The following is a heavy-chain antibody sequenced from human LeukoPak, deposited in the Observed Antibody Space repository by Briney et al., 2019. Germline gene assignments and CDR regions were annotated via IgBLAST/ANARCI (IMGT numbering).Heavy chain of an antibody. D-gene: IGHD2-2*01. V-gene: IGHV3-53*05. Sequence: PGGSLRLSCEGSGFFVNSNYMTWVRQAPGRGLEWVADFYSAGSGGFRNYADSVKGRFAISRDSSRNTLYLQMNSLTPEDTATYYCAKEGRDCSGSSCPLGHWGLGTLVTVSS. J-gene: IGHJ4*02. CDR3: AKEGRDCSGSSCPLGH. CDR1: GFFVNSNY. CDR2: FYSAGSGGFR.